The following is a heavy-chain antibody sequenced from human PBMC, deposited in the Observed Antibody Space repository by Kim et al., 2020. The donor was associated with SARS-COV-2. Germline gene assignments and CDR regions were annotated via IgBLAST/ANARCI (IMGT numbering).Heavy chain of an antibody. CDR2: IYYSGST. V-gene: IGHV4-39*01. D-gene: IGHD2-2*01. Sequence: SETLSLTCTVSGGSISSGAYYWGRIRQPPGKGLEWIGSIYYSGSTYYTPALKSRVTISADTSKNQFSLKLRSVTAADTAVYYCARPNYALNYGMDVWGQG. CDR3: ARPNYALNYGMDV. CDR1: GGSISSGAYY. J-gene: IGHJ6*02.